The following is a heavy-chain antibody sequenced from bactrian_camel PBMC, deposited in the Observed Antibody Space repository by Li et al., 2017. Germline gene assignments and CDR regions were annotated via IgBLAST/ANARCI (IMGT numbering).Heavy chain of an antibody. CDR3: AADLVSGCVTASWCCDY. J-gene: IGHJ4*01. Sequence: HVQLVESGGGSVRAGESRRLSCRAPGFTYFSYNMAWFRQVPGKKREAVAGIDGDGSTTYADSVKGRFTVSEDNANTLYLQMNSLKPEDTGTYYCAADLVSGCVTASWCCDYWGQGTQVTVS. CDR2: IDGDGST. CDR1: GFTYFSYN. V-gene: IGHV3S55*01. D-gene: IGHD3*01.